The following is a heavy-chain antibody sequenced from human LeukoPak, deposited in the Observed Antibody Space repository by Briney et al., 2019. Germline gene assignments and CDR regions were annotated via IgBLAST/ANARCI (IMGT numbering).Heavy chain of an antibody. CDR1: GGTFSSYA. CDR2: IIPIFGTT. D-gene: IGHD4-17*01. V-gene: IGHV1-69*05. Sequence: SVKVSCKASGGTFSSYAISWVRQAPGQGLEWMGGIIPIFGTTNYAQKFQGRVTITTDESTSTAYMELSSLRSEDTAVYYCARDRHDYGDSVYFDYWGQGTLVTVSS. J-gene: IGHJ4*02. CDR3: ARDRHDYGDSVYFDY.